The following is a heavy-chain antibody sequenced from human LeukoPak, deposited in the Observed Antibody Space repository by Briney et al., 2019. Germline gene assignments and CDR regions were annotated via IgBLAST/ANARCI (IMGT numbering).Heavy chain of an antibody. Sequence: PGGSLRLSCAASGFTFSSYEMNWVRQAPGKGLEWVSYISSSGSTIYYADSVKGRFTISRDNAKNSLYLQMNSLRAEDTAVYYRARGREDSIAVAGYFDYWGQGTLVTVSS. J-gene: IGHJ4*02. D-gene: IGHD6-19*01. V-gene: IGHV3-48*03. CDR3: ARGREDSIAVAGYFDY. CDR1: GFTFSSYE. CDR2: ISSSGSTI.